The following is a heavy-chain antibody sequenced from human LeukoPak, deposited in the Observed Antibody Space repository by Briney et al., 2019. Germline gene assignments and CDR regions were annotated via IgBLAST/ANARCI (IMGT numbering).Heavy chain of an antibody. J-gene: IGHJ4*02. CDR3: AKSRSGSANWALQIFDN. Sequence: GGSLRLSCAASGFTFSSYGMHWVRQAPGKGLEWVAVIWYDGSNKYYADYVKGRFTISRDNSKNSLFVQMNSLRAEDTAVYFCAKSRSGSANWALQIFDNWGQGTLVTVSS. CDR2: IWYDGSNK. V-gene: IGHV3-33*06. CDR1: GFTFSSYG. D-gene: IGHD1-1*01.